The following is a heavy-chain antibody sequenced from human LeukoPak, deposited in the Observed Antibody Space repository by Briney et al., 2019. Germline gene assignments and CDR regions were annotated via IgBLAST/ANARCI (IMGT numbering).Heavy chain of an antibody. V-gene: IGHV1-18*01. J-gene: IGHJ6*02. CDR3: ARKSSGVYHFSYGMNV. Sequence: PVASVKVSCKASGYTFISYGISWVRQAPGQGLEWMGWINPYNENTIYAQNLQGRVTMTTDTSTATAYMELRSLRSDDTAVYYCARKSSGVYHFSYGMNVWGQGTTVTVSS. CDR1: GYTFISYG. CDR2: INPYNENT. D-gene: IGHD2-15*01.